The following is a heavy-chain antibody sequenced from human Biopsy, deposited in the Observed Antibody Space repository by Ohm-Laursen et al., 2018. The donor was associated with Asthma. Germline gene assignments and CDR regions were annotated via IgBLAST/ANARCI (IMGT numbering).Heavy chain of an antibody. CDR3: AGFCSGGNCPDH. V-gene: IGHV4-59*01. Sequence: TLSLTCTVPGVSIRSYYWTWIRPPPGKGLEWIGNIHYSGSTYSNPSLKSRVTISVDTSKKQISLRLSSVIAADTAVYYCAGFCSGGNCPDHWGQGTLVTVSS. CDR2: IHYSGST. D-gene: IGHD2-15*01. J-gene: IGHJ4*02. CDR1: GVSIRSYY.